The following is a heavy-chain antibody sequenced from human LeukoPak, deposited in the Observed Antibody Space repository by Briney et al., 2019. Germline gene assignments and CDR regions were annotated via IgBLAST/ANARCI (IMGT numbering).Heavy chain of an antibody. J-gene: IGHJ5*02. V-gene: IGHV3-48*04. D-gene: IGHD4-17*01. Sequence: GGSLRLSCAGSGFSFSNYWMSWVRQAPGKGLEWVSYISSSGSTIYYADSVKGRFTISRDNAKNSLYLQMNSLRAEDTSVYYCARDTNGDGWFDPWGQGALVTVSS. CDR3: ARDTNGDGWFDP. CDR2: ISSSGSTI. CDR1: GFSFSNYW.